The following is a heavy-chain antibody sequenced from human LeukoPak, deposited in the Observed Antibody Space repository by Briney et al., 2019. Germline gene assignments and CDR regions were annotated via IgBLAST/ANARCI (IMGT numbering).Heavy chain of an antibody. CDR3: ARGWGSNVYASAFDV. D-gene: IGHD3-16*01. CDR1: GFTFSTYG. V-gene: IGHV3-33*01. Sequence: GGSLRLSCAASGFTFSTYGMHWVRQAPGKGLEWVTVIWHDGGHKDYADSVKGRFTISRDNSKNTLYLQMNDLRAEDAAVYYCARGWGSNVYASAFDVWGQGTMVTVSS. CDR2: IWHDGGHK. J-gene: IGHJ3*01.